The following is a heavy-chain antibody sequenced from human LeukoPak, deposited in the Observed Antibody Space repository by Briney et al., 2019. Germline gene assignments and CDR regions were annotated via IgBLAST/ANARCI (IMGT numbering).Heavy chain of an antibody. CDR3: ASSVGYNKAGYYYYLDF. Sequence: ASVKVSCKASGYTLTGSYMHWVGQAPGQGLEGMGGIKPNTGCTNYAQKLQGRVTLTCHTSISTAYTELSSLRPDDTAVFYCASSVGYNKAGYYYYLDFWGKGTTVTVSS. J-gene: IGHJ6*03. CDR2: IKPNTGCT. CDR1: GYTLTGSY. V-gene: IGHV1-2*02. D-gene: IGHD5-24*01.